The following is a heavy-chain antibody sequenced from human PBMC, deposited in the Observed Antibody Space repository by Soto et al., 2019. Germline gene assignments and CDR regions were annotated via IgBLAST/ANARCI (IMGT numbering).Heavy chain of an antibody. J-gene: IGHJ3*02. CDR3: VLDGLTSVFGFGYNGSYI. CDR1: GFTFEDYA. V-gene: IGHV3-9*01. D-gene: IGHD3-3*01. Sequence: EVQLVESGGGLVQPGRSLRLSCAASGFTFEDYAMHWVRQAPWKGPEWVSGISWNSGNVGYAETVKGRFTISRDNDQNSSYLQMNSLSAEDTSLEYCVLDGLTSVFGFGYNGSYICGHGTKVTVCS. CDR2: ISWNSGNV.